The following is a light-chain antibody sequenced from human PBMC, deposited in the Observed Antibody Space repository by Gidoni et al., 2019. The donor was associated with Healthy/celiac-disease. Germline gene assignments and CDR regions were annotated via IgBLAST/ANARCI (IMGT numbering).Light chain of an antibody. V-gene: IGKV3-20*01. CDR2: GAS. CDR3: QQYGSSPPYT. Sequence: EIVFTQSPGTLSLSPGERATLSCRASQSVSSIYLAWYQQKPGQAPRLLIYGASSRATGIPDRFSGSGSVTDFTLTISRLEPEDFAVYYCQQYGSSPPYTFGQGTKLEIK. CDR1: QSVSSIY. J-gene: IGKJ2*01.